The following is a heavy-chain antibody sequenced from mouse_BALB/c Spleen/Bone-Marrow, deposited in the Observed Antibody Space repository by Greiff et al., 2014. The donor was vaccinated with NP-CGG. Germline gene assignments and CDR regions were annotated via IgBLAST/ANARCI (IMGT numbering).Heavy chain of an antibody. CDR1: GYTFSSYW. CDR2: ILPGSGST. D-gene: IGHD2-3*01. CDR3: ARGGYDTSIFAY. V-gene: IGHV1-9*01. J-gene: IGHJ3*01. Sequence: VQLQQSGAELMKPGASVKISCKATGYTFSSYWIEWVKQRPGHGLEWIGEILPGSGSTHYHEKFEDTATFTADTSSNTAYMQLSSLTSEDSAVYYCARGGYDTSIFAYWGQGTLVTVSA.